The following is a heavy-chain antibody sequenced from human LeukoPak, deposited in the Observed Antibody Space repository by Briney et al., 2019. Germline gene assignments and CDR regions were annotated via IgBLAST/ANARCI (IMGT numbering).Heavy chain of an antibody. D-gene: IGHD3-22*01. CDR2: IHPSGTL. J-gene: IGHJ4*02. Sequence: SQTLSLTCTVSGASFSSGDQYWNWIRQSPGKGLEWIGSIHPSGTLYNNPSLESRVAMSMDTSKNQFSLNLNSVTAADTAVYFCSRGLDSRKLGYWGQGTLVTVSS. V-gene: IGHV4-31*03. CDR1: GASFSSGDQY. CDR3: SRGLDSRKLGY.